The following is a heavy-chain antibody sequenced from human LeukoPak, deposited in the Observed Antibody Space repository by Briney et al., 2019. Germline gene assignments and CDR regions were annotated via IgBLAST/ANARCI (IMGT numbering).Heavy chain of an antibody. CDR1: GFTFSSYW. CDR3: ARGGRTVRGLWGAFDI. D-gene: IGHD3-10*01. Sequence: GGSLRLSCAASGFTFSSYWMSWVRQAPGKGLEWVANIKQDGSEKYYVDSVKGRFTISRDNSKNTLYLQMNSLRAEDTAVYYCARGGRTVRGLWGAFDIWGQGTMVTVSS. V-gene: IGHV3-7*03. J-gene: IGHJ3*02. CDR2: IKQDGSEK.